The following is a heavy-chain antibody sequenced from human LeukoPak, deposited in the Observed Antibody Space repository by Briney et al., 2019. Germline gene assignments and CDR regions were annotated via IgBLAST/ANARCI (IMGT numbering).Heavy chain of an antibody. CDR3: ARATWIQPDFDY. D-gene: IGHD5-18*01. CDR1: GYTFTSYG. CDR2: INAGNGNT. V-gene: IGHV1-3*01. J-gene: IGHJ4*02. Sequence: GASVKVSCKASGYTFTSYGISWVRQAPGQRLEWMGWINAGNGNTKYSQKFQGRVTITRDTSASTAYMELSSLRSEDTAVYYCARATWIQPDFDYWGQGTLVTVSS.